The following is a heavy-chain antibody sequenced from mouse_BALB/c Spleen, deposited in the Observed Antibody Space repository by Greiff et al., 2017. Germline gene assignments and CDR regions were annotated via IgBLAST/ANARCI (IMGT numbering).Heavy chain of an antibody. J-gene: IGHJ4*01. Sequence: EVQVVESGGGLVKPGGSLKLSCAASGFTFSDYYMYWVRQTPEKRLEWVATISDGGSYTYYPDSVKGRFTISRDNAKNNLYLQMSSLKSEDTAMYYCARDFEDYWGQGTSVTVSS. CDR1: GFTFSDYY. V-gene: IGHV5-4*02. CDR2: ISDGGSYT. CDR3: ARDFEDY.